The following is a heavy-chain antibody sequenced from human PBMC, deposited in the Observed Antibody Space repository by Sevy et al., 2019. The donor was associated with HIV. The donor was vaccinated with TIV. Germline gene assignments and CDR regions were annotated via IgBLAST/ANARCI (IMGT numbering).Heavy chain of an antibody. CDR1: GFTFDDYA. V-gene: IGHV3-9*01. CDR2: ISWNSGNI. Sequence: GGSLRLSCAASGFTFDDYAMHWVRQAPGKGLEWASGISWNSGNIGYADSVKRRFTISRDNAKNSLYLQMNSLRPEDTALYYCAKDNGATIVGVVNYWGQGTLVTVSS. D-gene: IGHD3-3*01. J-gene: IGHJ4*02. CDR3: AKDNGATIVGVVNY.